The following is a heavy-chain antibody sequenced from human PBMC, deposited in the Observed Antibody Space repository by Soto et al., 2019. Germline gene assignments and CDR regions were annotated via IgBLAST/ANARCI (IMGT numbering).Heavy chain of an antibody. V-gene: IGHV1-69*13. CDR1: GGTISSSA. D-gene: IGHD3-10*01. CDR3: ARRGGGLSINYYYYYCMDS. Sequence: SGKLSSAAPGGTISSSAISWGRQAPGQGLEWMGGIIPIFGTANYAQKFQGRVTITADESTSTAYMELSSLRSEDTAVYYCARRGGGLSINYYYYYCMDSWCQGIIVTV. J-gene: IGHJ6*02. CDR2: IIPIFGTA.